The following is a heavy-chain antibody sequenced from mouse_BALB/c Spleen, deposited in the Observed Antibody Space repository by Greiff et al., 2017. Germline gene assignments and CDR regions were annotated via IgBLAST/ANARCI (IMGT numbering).Heavy chain of an antibody. Sequence: QVQLQQSGPELVKPGASVRISCKASGYTFTSYYIHWVKQRPGQGLEWIGWIYPGNVNTKYNEKFKGKATLTADKSSSTAYMQLSSLTSEDSAVYFCARATTVVPFAYWGQGTLVTVSA. CDR3: ARATTVVPFAY. J-gene: IGHJ3*01. D-gene: IGHD1-1*01. CDR2: IYPGNVNT. V-gene: IGHV1S56*01. CDR1: GYTFTSYY.